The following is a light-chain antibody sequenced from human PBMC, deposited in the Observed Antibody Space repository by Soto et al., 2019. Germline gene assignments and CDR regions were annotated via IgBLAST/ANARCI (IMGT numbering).Light chain of an antibody. Sequence: EIVLTQSPGTLSLSPGERATLSCRASQSVSSSYLAWYQQKPGQAPRLLIYGASSRATGIPDRFSGGGSGTDFILTISRLEPEDFAVYYCQQYGSSPLTFGGGTKVDIK. CDR1: QSVSSSY. CDR2: GAS. V-gene: IGKV3-20*01. CDR3: QQYGSSPLT. J-gene: IGKJ4*01.